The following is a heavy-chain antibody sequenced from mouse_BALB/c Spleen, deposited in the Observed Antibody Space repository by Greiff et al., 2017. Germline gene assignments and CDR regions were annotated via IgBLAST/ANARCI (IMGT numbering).Heavy chain of an antibody. Sequence: EVQLQQSGAELVKPGASVKLSCTASGFNIKDTDMHWVKQRPEQGLEWIGRIDPANGNTKYDPKFQGKATITADTSSNTAYLQLSSLTSEDTAVYYCAKGDYYFDYWGQGTTLTVSS. J-gene: IGHJ2*01. CDR2: IDPANGNT. CDR3: AKGDYYFDY. V-gene: IGHV14-3*02. CDR1: GFNIKDTD.